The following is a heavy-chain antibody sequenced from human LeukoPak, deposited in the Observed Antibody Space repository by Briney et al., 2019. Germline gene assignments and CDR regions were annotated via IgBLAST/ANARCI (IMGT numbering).Heavy chain of an antibody. J-gene: IGHJ3*02. CDR2: ISAYNGNT. CDR1: GYTFTSYG. D-gene: IGHD6-19*01. CDR3: HSTGYSSGWFSGTNAFDI. Sequence: ASVKVSCKASGYTFTSYGISWVRQAPGQGLEWMGWISAYNGNTNYAQKLQGRVTMTTDTSTSTAYMELRSLRSDDTAVYYCHSTGYSSGWFSGTNAFDIWGQGTMVTVSS. V-gene: IGHV1-18*01.